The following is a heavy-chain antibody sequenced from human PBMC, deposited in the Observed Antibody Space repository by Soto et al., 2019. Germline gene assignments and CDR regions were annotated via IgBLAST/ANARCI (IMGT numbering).Heavy chain of an antibody. D-gene: IGHD3-10*01. Sequence: QLQLQESGPGLVKPSETLSLTCSVSGGSISISISYWAWIRQPPGKGLEWIGNIYYSGCTYYNPSLKSRVTISKDTSKNLFSLKLSSVTAADTAVYYCARRLPYASGSYAWFDPWGQGTLVTVSS. CDR1: GGSISISISY. V-gene: IGHV4-39*02. CDR2: IYYSGCT. J-gene: IGHJ5*02. CDR3: ARRLPYASGSYAWFDP.